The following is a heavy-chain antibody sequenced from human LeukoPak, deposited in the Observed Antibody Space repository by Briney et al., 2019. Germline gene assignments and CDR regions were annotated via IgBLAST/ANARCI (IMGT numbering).Heavy chain of an antibody. V-gene: IGHV3-30*02. CDR3: AKVFVLLRGTPENWFDP. J-gene: IGHJ5*02. CDR2: IRYDGSNK. CDR1: GFTFSSYG. Sequence: GGSLRLSCAASGFTFSSYGMHWVRQAPGKGLEWVAFIRYDGSNKYYADSVKGRFTISRDNSKNTLYLQMNSLRAEDTAVYYCAKVFVLLRGTPENWFDPWGQGTLVTVSS. D-gene: IGHD1-14*01.